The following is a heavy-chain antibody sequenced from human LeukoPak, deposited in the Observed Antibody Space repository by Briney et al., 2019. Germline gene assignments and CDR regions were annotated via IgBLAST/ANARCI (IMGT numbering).Heavy chain of an antibody. CDR3: ARGGWPIDF. J-gene: IGHJ2*01. V-gene: IGHV4-59*01. CDR1: GGSMSGYY. Sequence: SETLSLTCTVSGGSMSGYYWSWIRQPPGKGPELIGYIHSTGNTGYNPSLKSRVTISVDTSKNQFSLGLRSVTTADTAVYYCARGGWPIDFWGRGTLVTVSS. D-gene: IGHD2-15*01. CDR2: IHSTGNT.